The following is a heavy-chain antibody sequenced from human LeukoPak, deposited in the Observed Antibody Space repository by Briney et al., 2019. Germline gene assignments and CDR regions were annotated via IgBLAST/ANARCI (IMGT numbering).Heavy chain of an antibody. J-gene: IGHJ5*02. CDR3: AKTQGYYDA. D-gene: IGHD2-15*01. CDR1: GFTFSNYA. CDR2: IYGSDET. V-gene: IGHV3-23*01. Sequence: GGSLRLSCVASGFTFSNYAMSWVRQAPGKGLELVSGIYGSDETVYGDAVKGRFTISRDNSKNTLYLQMNSLRADDTAVNYCAKTQGYYDAWGQGTLVAVSS.